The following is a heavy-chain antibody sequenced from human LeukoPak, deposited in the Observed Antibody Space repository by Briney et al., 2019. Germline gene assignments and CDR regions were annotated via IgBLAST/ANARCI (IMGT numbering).Heavy chain of an antibody. D-gene: IGHD5-24*01. J-gene: IGHJ3*02. V-gene: IGHV4-39*07. CDR3: ARAGRDGYSPASGSFDI. CDR2: FYYGGIT. CDR1: GASITTTLYY. Sequence: PSETLSFTCTVSGASITTTLYYWVWARQSPGKGLEWIGSFYYGGITYYHPSLKSRVTVSVDTSRSQFSLKLISVTAADTAVYYCARAGRDGYSPASGSFDIWGQGKTVTVSS.